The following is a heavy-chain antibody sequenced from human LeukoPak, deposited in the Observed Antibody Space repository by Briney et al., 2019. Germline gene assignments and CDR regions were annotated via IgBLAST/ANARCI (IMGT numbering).Heavy chain of an antibody. Sequence: GGSLRLSCAASGFTFSSYAMSWVRRAPGKGLEWVSAISGSGGSTYYADSVKGRFTISRDNSKITLYLQMNSLRAEDTAVYYCAKDSVVAYYDILTGYTPEPFFDYWGQGTLVTVSS. CDR3: AKDSVVAYYDILTGYTPEPFFDY. CDR2: ISGSGGST. D-gene: IGHD3-9*01. CDR1: GFTFSSYA. J-gene: IGHJ4*02. V-gene: IGHV3-23*01.